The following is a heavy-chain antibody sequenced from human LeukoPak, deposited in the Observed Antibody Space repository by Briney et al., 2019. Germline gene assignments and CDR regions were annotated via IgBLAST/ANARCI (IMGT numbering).Heavy chain of an antibody. J-gene: IGHJ6*03. CDR3: ARSRPYQLLTQPIMDV. V-gene: IGHV6-1*01. D-gene: IGHD2-2*01. Sequence: SQTLSLTCAISGDSVSSNTAAWNWIRQSPSRGLEWLGRTYYRSKWYNDYAVSVKSRITINPDTSKDQFSLQLNSVTPEDTAVYYCARSRPYQLLTQPIMDVWGKGTAVTVSS. CDR2: TYYRSKWYN. CDR1: GDSVSSNTAA.